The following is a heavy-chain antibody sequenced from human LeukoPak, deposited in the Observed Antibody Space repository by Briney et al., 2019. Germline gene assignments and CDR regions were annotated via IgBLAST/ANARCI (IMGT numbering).Heavy chain of an antibody. D-gene: IGHD5-18*01. J-gene: IGHJ4*02. CDR2: IHYRGSI. CDR1: GASISGTSYY. CDR3: AAGGDTAKGGEY. Sequence: KPSDTLSLTCTVSGASISGTSYYWTWTRQHRGEGLEWYGFIHYRGSIYYPPSLSSRLMISADKAKNQMSLKLSSVTAADTAVYYCAAGGDTAKGGEYRGQGAQVTVSS. V-gene: IGHV4-31*02.